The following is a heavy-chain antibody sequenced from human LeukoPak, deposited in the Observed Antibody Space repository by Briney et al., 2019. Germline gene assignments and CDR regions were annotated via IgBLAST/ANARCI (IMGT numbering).Heavy chain of an antibody. J-gene: IGHJ4*02. V-gene: IGHV3-30*04. CDR2: ISHDGSQT. CDR3: TTIHY. Sequence: PGRSLRLSCAASGFXFSSWPIHWVRQAPGKGLEWMTTISHDGSQTFYADSVKGRLTISRDNSKNTVSLQMSSLRVEDTGVYYCTTIHYWGQGTQITVSS. CDR1: GFXFSSWP.